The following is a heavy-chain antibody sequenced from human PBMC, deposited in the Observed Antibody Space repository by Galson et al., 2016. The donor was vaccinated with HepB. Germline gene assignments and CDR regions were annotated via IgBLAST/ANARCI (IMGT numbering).Heavy chain of an antibody. CDR2: IYYNGDT. Sequence: SETLSLTCSVSGGTISSPNHSWAWLRQPPGKGLEWIGNIYYNGDTYCNPSLRSRVTISIDMSKSQFSLKLTSVTAADTAVYYCARVGGGDWKLDNWGQGTLVAVSS. D-gene: IGHD2-21*02. CDR1: GGTISSPNHS. CDR3: ARVGGGDWKLDN. V-gene: IGHV4-39*01. J-gene: IGHJ4*02.